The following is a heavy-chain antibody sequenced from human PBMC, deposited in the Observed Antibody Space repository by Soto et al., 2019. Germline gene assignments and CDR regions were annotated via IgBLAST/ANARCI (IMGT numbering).Heavy chain of an antibody. J-gene: IGHJ5*02. CDR3: ARAGVATIYPGNNWFDP. V-gene: IGHV4-39*01. D-gene: IGHD5-12*01. Sequence: SETLCLTCSVSSGSIGGTVDSWDWIRQPPGKGLEWIGSIFYSGSTYYNPSLKSRVTISVDTSKNQFSLNLSSVTAADTAMYYCARAGVATIYPGNNWFDPWGQGTLVTVSS. CDR1: SGSIGGTVDS. CDR2: IFYSGST.